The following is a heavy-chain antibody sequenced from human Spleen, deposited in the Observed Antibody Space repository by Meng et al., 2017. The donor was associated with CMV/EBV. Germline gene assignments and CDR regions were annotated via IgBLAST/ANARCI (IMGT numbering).Heavy chain of an antibody. CDR1: DSFSVYW. CDR3: ARLVGGIASSDIRRFDP. Sequence: DSFSVYWIAWVRQMPGKGLEWMGIIYPGDSDTRYSPSFQGQVTFSADKSISTAYLQWSSLKASDTAMYYCARLVGGIASSDIRRFDPWGQGTLVTVSS. D-gene: IGHD6-13*01. CDR2: IYPGDSDT. J-gene: IGHJ5*02. V-gene: IGHV5-51*01.